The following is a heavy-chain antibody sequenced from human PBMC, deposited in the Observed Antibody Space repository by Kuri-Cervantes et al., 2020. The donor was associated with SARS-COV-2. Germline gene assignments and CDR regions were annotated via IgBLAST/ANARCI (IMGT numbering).Heavy chain of an antibody. CDR3: ARGGLVPAASDAFDI. CDR2: INPSGGNT. J-gene: IGHJ3*02. Sequence: ASVKVSCKASGYTFTTYYMHWVRQAPGQGLEWMGIINPSGGNTSYAQKFQGRVTMTRDTSTSTVYMQLSSLRSEDTAVYYCARGGLVPAASDAFDIWGQGTMVTVSS. V-gene: IGHV1-46*03. D-gene: IGHD2-2*01. CDR1: GYTFTTYY.